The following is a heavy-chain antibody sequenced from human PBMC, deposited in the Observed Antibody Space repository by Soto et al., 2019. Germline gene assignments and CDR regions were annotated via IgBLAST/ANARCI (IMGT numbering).Heavy chain of an antibody. CDR3: AREDSIIIPAVSDF. Sequence: GGSLRLSCEVSGFNLNNYGINWVRQAPGKGLEWVSSVSKSDYTYYSDSVKGRFTISRDNAKNSVSLQMNTLRAEDTAVYYCAREDSIIIPAVSDFWGQGTLVTVSS. J-gene: IGHJ4*02. CDR1: GFNLNNYG. D-gene: IGHD2-2*01. V-gene: IGHV3-21*01. CDR2: VSKSDYT.